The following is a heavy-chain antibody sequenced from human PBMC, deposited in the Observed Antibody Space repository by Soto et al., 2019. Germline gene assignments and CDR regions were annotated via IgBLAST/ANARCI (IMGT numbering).Heavy chain of an antibody. J-gene: IGHJ4*02. Sequence: QVQLQESGPGLVKPSETLSLTCAVSGGSIGRYYWSWIRQPPEKGLEWIGYVYYSGSTNYNPSLKNRVTISVDTSKNQFSLKLSSVTAADTAVYYCARLVWQQLVPYIDYWGQGTLVTVSS. D-gene: IGHD6-13*01. CDR1: GGSIGRYY. CDR3: ARLVWQQLVPYIDY. V-gene: IGHV4-59*01. CDR2: VYYSGST.